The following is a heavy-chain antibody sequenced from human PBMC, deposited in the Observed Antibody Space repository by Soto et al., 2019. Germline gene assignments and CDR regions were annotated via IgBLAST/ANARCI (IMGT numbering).Heavy chain of an antibody. CDR2: ISGSGGST. Sequence: GGSLRLSCAASGFTFSSYAMSWVRQAPGKGLEWVSAISGSGGSTYYADSVKGRFTISRDNSKNTLYLQMNSLRAEDTAVYYCAKEEIPGVVVAATHYFQHWGQGTLVTVSS. CDR1: GFTFSSYA. D-gene: IGHD2-15*01. J-gene: IGHJ1*01. CDR3: AKEEIPGVVVAATHYFQH. V-gene: IGHV3-23*01.